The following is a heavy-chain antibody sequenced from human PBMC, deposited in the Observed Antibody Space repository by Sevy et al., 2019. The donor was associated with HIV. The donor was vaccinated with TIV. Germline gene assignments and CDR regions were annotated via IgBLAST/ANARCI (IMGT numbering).Heavy chain of an antibody. Sequence: SETLSLTCTVSGGSISSGGYYWSWIRQHPGKGLEGIGYIYYSGSTYYNPSLKSRVTISVDTSKNQFSLKLSSVTTAETAVYYCARQMARGSGYYFLDYWGQGTLVTVSS. CDR2: IYYSGST. CDR3: ARQMARGSGYYFLDY. D-gene: IGHD3-22*01. CDR1: GGSISSGGYY. V-gene: IGHV4-31*03. J-gene: IGHJ4*02.